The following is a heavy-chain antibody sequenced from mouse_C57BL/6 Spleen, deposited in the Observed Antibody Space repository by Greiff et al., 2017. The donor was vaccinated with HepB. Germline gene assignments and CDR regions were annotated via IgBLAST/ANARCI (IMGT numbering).Heavy chain of an antibody. Sequence: QVQLQQSGAELARPGASVKMSCKASGYTFTSYTMHWVKQRPGQGLEWIGYINPSSGYTKYNQKFKDKATLTADKSSSTAYMQLSSLTSEDSAVYYCAREDLYYTYFDYWGQGTTLTVSS. V-gene: IGHV1-4*01. J-gene: IGHJ2*01. CDR2: INPSSGYT. CDR1: GYTFTSYT. D-gene: IGHD2-1*01. CDR3: AREDLYYTYFDY.